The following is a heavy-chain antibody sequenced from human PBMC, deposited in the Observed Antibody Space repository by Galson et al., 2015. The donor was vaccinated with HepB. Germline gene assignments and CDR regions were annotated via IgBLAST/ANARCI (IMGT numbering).Heavy chain of an antibody. J-gene: IGHJ6*03. CDR1: GFTFSSYS. Sequence: SLRLSCAASGFTFSSYSMNWVRQAPGKGLEWVSYISSSSSTIYYADSVKGRFTISRDNAKNSLYLQMNSLRAEDTAVYYCAKGGAYCGGDCYEDYYYYMDVWGKGTTVTVSS. CDR2: ISSSSSTI. V-gene: IGHV3-48*01. CDR3: AKGGAYCGGDCYEDYYYYMDV. D-gene: IGHD2-21*01.